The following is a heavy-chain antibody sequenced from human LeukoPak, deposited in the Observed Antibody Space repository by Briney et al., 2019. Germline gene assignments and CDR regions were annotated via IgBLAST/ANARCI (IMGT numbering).Heavy chain of an antibody. D-gene: IGHD3-10*01. V-gene: IGHV4-39*01. CDR2: IYYSGST. J-gene: IGHJ3*02. CDR1: GGSISSYY. Sequence: SETLSLTCTVSGGSISSYYWGWIRQPPGKGLEWIGSIYYSGSTYYNPSLKSRVTISVDTSKNQFSLKLSSVTAADTAVYYCARSPGGSGTRAFDIWGQGTMVTVSS. CDR3: ARSPGGSGTRAFDI.